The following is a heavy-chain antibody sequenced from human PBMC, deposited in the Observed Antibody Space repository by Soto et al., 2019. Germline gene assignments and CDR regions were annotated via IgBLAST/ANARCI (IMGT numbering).Heavy chain of an antibody. V-gene: IGHV1-69*04. CDR1: GDTFNFYS. CDR2: VNPIVSMS. CDR3: ATSYGSGYRAFDY. J-gene: IGHJ4*02. D-gene: IGHD3-10*01. Sequence: QVQLVQSGAEVKRPGSSVKVSCKASGDTFNFYSINWVRQAPGLGLEWMGRVNPIVSMSNYAQRFQGRVRMTADNSTSTDYMELSGLRSEDTAIYYCATSYGSGYRAFDYWGQGALVTVSS.